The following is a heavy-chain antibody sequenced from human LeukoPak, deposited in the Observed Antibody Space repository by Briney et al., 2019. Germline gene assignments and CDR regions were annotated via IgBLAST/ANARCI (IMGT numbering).Heavy chain of an antibody. D-gene: IGHD2-2*01. V-gene: IGHV3-21*01. CDR1: GFTFSSYS. J-gene: IGHJ6*02. CDR3: ARVVVSAVRSSTSYYYYGMDV. Sequence: KPGGSLRLSCAASGFTFSSYSMNWVRQAPGKGLEWVSSISSSSSYIYYADSVKGRFTISRDNAKNSLYLQMNSLRAEDTAVYYCARVVVSAVRSSTSYYYYGMDVWGQGTTVTVSS. CDR2: ISSSSSYI.